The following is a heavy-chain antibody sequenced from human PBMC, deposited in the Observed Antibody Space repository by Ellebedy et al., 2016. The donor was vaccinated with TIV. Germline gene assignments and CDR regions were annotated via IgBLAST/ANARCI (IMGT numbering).Heavy chain of an antibody. J-gene: IGHJ3*02. CDR2: IDYDGSST. V-gene: IGHV3-74*01. D-gene: IGHD1-26*01. Sequence: GESLKISCAASGFTFSSYWMHWVRQAPGKGLVWVSRIDYDGSSTIYADSVKGRFTASRDNAKNTLYLQMKSLRVEDTAVYYCARDGGNGKYGAFDIWGQGTMVTVSS. CDR1: GFTFSSYW. CDR3: ARDGGNGKYGAFDI.